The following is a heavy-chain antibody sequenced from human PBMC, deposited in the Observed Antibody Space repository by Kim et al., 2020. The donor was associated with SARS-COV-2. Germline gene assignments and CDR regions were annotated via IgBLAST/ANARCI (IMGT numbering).Heavy chain of an antibody. Sequence: ASVKVSCKASGYTFTGYYMHWVRQAPGQGLEWMGWINPNSGGTNYAQKFQGWVTMTRDTSISTAYMELSRLRSDDTAVYYCARSIVVVVAATSLGPYGMDVWGQGTTVTVSS. D-gene: IGHD2-15*01. CDR1: GYTFTGYY. CDR2: INPNSGGT. J-gene: IGHJ6*02. CDR3: ARSIVVVVAATSLGPYGMDV. V-gene: IGHV1-2*04.